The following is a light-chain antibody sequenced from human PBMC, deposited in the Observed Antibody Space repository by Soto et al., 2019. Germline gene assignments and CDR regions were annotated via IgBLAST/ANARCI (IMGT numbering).Light chain of an antibody. V-gene: IGLV2-23*01. CDR2: EGS. J-gene: IGLJ2*01. Sequence: QSALTQPASVSGSPGQSITISCTGTSSDVGSYNLVSWYQQHPGKAPKLMIYEGSKRPSGVSNRFSGSKSGNTASLTLSGVPAWDGAYYYCCSFAGSSTLVVFGGGTKVTVL. CDR1: SSDVGSYNL. CDR3: CSFAGSSTLVV.